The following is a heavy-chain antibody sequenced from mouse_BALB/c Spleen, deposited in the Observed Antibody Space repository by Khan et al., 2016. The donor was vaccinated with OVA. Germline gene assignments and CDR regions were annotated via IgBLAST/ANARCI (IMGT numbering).Heavy chain of an antibody. J-gene: IGHJ4*01. CDR1: GYTFTNYG. CDR3: ARKVYDGYYVEAMDY. V-gene: IGHV9-1*02. D-gene: IGHD2-3*01. CDR2: INTYTGEP. Sequence: QIQLVQSGPELKKPGETVEISCKASGYTFTNYGMNWVKQAPGKGLKWMGWINTYTGEPTYADDFKGRFAFSLETSASTAYLQINNLKNEDMATYFCARKVYDGYYVEAMDYWGQGTSVTVSS.